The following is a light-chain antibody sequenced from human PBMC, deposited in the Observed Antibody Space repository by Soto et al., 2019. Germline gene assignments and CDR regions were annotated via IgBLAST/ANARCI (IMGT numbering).Light chain of an antibody. CDR1: QSVSSN. Sequence: EIVMTQSPSTLSVSPGERATLSCRASQSVSSNLAWYQQKPGQAPRLLIYGASTRATGIPARFSGSGSGTEFTLTISSLQSEDVEVYYCKQYNNWPPLTFGGGTKVEIK. CDR3: KQYNNWPPLT. CDR2: GAS. J-gene: IGKJ4*01. V-gene: IGKV3D-15*01.